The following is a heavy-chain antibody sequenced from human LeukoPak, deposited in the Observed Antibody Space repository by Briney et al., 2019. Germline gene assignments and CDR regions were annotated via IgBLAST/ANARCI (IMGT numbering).Heavy chain of an antibody. V-gene: IGHV3-30*03. CDR2: ISYDGSNK. D-gene: IGHD6-19*01. Sequence: VGSLRLSCAASGFTFSSYGMHWVRQAPGKGLEWVAVISYDGSNKYYADSVKGRFTISRDNSKNTLYLQMNSLRAEDTAVYYCARDEEWLVGYYYYGMDVWGQGTTVTVSS. J-gene: IGHJ6*02. CDR1: GFTFSSYG. CDR3: ARDEEWLVGYYYYGMDV.